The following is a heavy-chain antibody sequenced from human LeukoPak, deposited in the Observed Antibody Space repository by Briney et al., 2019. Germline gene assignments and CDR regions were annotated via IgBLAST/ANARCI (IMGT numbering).Heavy chain of an antibody. J-gene: IGHJ4*02. CDR3: ARVGVRWGMATIPIFDY. V-gene: IGHV3-30*03. CDR2: ISYDGTYK. D-gene: IGHD5-24*01. CDR1: GFTFTTYG. Sequence: PGGSLRLSCAASGFTFTTYGVHWVRQAPGKGLEWVAIISYDGTYKYYVDSVKGRFTISRDNSKNTLYLQMNSLRAEDTAVYYCARVGVRWGMATIPIFDYWGQGTLVTVSS.